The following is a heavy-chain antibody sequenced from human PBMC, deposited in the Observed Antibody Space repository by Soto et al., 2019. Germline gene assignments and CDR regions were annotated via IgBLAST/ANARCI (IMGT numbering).Heavy chain of an antibody. CDR2: MSYSGPN. D-gene: IGHD3-3*01. J-gene: IGHJ6*02. Sequence: PSETLSLTCTVSGGSISSGGYFWSWIRQRPGKGLEWIGYMSYSGPNHYNPSLKSRATISVDTPKNQFSLKLSSVTAADTAVYYCARAAFTYDFWSGYSYYYGMDVWGQGTTVTVSS. V-gene: IGHV4-31*03. CDR1: GGSISSGGYF. CDR3: ARAAFTYDFWSGYSYYYGMDV.